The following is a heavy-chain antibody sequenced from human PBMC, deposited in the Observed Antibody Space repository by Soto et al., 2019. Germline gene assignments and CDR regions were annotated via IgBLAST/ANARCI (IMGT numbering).Heavy chain of an antibody. J-gene: IGHJ1*01. CDR1: GFTFSSYG. D-gene: IGHD6-19*01. CDR3: AREGSSGWEREIAEYFQH. V-gene: IGHV3-33*01. CDR2: IWYDGSNK. Sequence: QVQLVESGGGVVQPGRSLRLSCAASGFTFSSYGMHWVRQAPGKGLEWVAVIWYDGSNKYYADSVKGRFTISRDNSKNTXXLQMNSLRAEDTAVYYCAREGSSGWEREIAEYFQHWGQGTLVTVSS.